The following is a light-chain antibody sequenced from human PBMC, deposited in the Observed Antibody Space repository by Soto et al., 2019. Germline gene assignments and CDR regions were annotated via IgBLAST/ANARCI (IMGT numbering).Light chain of an antibody. Sequence: DIQMTQSPSSLSASVGDRVTITCRASQDIKNDLGWYQQKPGKAPERLIYVASSFQSGVPSRFSGSGSGTEFTLTISSLQPDDFATYYCQQYNSYSPLTFGGGTRWISN. J-gene: IGKJ4*01. CDR2: VAS. CDR1: QDIKND. V-gene: IGKV1-17*01. CDR3: QQYNSYSPLT.